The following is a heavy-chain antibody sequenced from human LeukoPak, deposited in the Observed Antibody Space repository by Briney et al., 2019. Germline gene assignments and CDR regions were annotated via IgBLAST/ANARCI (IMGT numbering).Heavy chain of an antibody. D-gene: IGHD4-17*01. CDR1: GYTFTSYG. CDR3: ARVVTTVTPSYYYYYMDV. Sequence: SVKVSCKASGYTFTSYGISWVRQAPGQGLEWMGWISAYNGNTNYAQKLQGRVTMTTDTSTSTAYMELRSLRSDDTAVYYCARVVTTVTPSYYYYYMDVWGKGTTVTVSS. J-gene: IGHJ6*03. V-gene: IGHV1-18*01. CDR2: ISAYNGNT.